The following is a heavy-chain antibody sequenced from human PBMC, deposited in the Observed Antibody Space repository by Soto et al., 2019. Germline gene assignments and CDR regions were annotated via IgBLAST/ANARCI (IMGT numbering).Heavy chain of an antibody. CDR3: AKSRYSDSSGDFYDY. J-gene: IGHJ4*02. CDR2: IGGSGRTT. Sequence: PGGSLRLSFAASAFTFNNYAMSWVRQSPGKGLEWVSGIGGSGRTTYYADSVKGRFTISRDNSNNTLFLQMNSLRAEDTAVYYCAKSRYSDSSGDFYDYWGQGTLVTVSS. D-gene: IGHD3-22*01. CDR1: AFTFNNYA. V-gene: IGHV3-23*01.